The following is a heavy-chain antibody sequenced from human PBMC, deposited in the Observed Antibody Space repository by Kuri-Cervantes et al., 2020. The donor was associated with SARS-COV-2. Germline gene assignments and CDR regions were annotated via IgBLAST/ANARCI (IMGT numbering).Heavy chain of an antibody. D-gene: IGHD3-22*01. J-gene: IGHJ6*02. Sequence: ESLKISCAVYGGSFSGYYWSWIRQPPGKGLEWIGEINHSGSTNYNPSLKSRVTISVDTSKNQFSLKLSSVTAADTAVYYCARGKWLSAYYYNYYGMDVWGQGTTVTVSS. CDR1: GGSFSGYY. CDR3: ARGKWLSAYYYNYYGMDV. V-gene: IGHV4-34*01. CDR2: INHSGST.